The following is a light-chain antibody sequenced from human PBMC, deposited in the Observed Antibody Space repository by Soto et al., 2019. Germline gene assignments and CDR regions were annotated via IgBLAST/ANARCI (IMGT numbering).Light chain of an antibody. Sequence: EIVLTQSPGTLSSSPGERATLSCRASQSVSSNYLAWYQQKPGQAPRLVIYGASSRATGIPDRFSGSGSGTDFTLAISRLEPEDFAVYYCQQYGSSPPTFGQGTKVEIK. CDR3: QQYGSSPPT. J-gene: IGKJ1*01. CDR2: GAS. V-gene: IGKV3-20*01. CDR1: QSVSSNY.